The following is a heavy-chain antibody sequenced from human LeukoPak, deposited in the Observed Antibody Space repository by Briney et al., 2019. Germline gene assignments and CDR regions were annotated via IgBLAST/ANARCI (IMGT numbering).Heavy chain of an antibody. V-gene: IGHV3-30*19. Sequence: GGSLRLSCAASGFTLSSYGMHWVRQAPGKGLEWVAVILSDGSKEFYTDSVKGRFTISRDNSKNTLYLQMNSLRAEDTAVYYCARDRRGHYYGSGTNWFDPWGQGTLVTVSS. CDR2: ILSDGSKE. CDR1: GFTLSSYG. D-gene: IGHD3-10*01. J-gene: IGHJ5*02. CDR3: ARDRRGHYYGSGTNWFDP.